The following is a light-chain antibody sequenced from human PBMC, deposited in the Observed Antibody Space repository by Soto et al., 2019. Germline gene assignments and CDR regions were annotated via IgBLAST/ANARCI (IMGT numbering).Light chain of an antibody. CDR3: CSYADTYVE. J-gene: IGLJ2*01. CDR1: SNYIGPYNY. Sequence: QSALTQPRSVSGSPGQSVAISCTGISNYIGPYNYVSWYQQHPGKAPKLIIYDVDKRPSGVPYRFSGSKSGDTASLTISGLQPDDEADYYCCSYADTYVELDGGTKVTVL. CDR2: DVD. V-gene: IGLV2-11*01.